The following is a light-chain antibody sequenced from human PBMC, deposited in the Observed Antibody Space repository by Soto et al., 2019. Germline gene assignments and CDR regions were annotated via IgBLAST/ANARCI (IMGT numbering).Light chain of an antibody. Sequence: EIVLTQSPATLSLSPGERATLSCRASQSVSSYLVWYQQKPGQAPRRLIFDAFNRATGIPARFSGSGSGTDFTLTISSLEPEDFAVYFCQQRSSWPLTIGGGTKVEIK. V-gene: IGKV3-11*01. CDR1: QSVSSY. J-gene: IGKJ4*01. CDR3: QQRSSWPLT. CDR2: DAF.